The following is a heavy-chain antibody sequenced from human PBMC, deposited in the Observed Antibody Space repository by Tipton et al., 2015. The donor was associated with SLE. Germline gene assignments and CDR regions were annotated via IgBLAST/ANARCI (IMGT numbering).Heavy chain of an antibody. CDR1: GFTFSSYA. V-gene: IGHV3-30*04. Sequence: RSLRLSCAASGFTFSSYAMHWVRQAPGKGLEWVAVISYDGSNKYYADSVKGRFTISRDNSKNTLYLQMNSLRAEDTAVYYCARDSSSTTGGGGFDYWGQGTLVTVSS. J-gene: IGHJ4*02. CDR2: ISYDGSNK. D-gene: IGHD4-17*01. CDR3: ARDSSSTTGGGGFDY.